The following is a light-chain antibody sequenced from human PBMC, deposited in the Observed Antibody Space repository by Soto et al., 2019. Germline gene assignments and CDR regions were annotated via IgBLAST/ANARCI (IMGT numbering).Light chain of an antibody. Sequence: QGVVPQDPSLTVSPGVTVTLTFGSSTGAVTNGHYPYWFQQKPGQAPRTLIYDTTNRHSWTPARFSGSLLGGKAALTLSGAQPEDEAEYYCLLSYNGPYVFGTGTKVTVL. V-gene: IGLV7-46*01. CDR3: LLSYNGPYV. CDR1: TGAVTNGHY. J-gene: IGLJ1*01. CDR2: DTT.